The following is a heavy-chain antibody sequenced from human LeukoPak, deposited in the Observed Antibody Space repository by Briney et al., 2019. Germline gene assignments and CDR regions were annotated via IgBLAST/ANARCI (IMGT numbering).Heavy chain of an antibody. J-gene: IGHJ4*02. V-gene: IGHV4-4*02. D-gene: IGHD6-13*01. CDR3: ARRAAGQYYFDY. CDR1: GASISSSYW. Sequence: SGTLSLTCAVSGASISSSYWWSWVRQPPGKGLEWIGEIHHSGSTKYNPSLKSRVTISIDTSKNQFSLKLSSVTAADTAVYYCARRAAGQYYFDYWGQGTLVTVSS. CDR2: IHHSGST.